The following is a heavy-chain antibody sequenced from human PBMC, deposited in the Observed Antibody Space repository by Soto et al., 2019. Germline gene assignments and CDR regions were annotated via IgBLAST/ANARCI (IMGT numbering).Heavy chain of an antibody. CDR1: GFFFNNYW. CDR3: ARDAYYDESSGYFDY. Sequence: EVQLVESGGGLVQPGGSLRLSCAASGFFFNNYWMTWVRQAPGKGLEWVANIKQDGSEKYYVDSVKGRFTISRDNAKNSLYLQMNGLRADDTAVYYCARDAYYDESSGYFDYWGQGTLVTVSS. V-gene: IGHV3-7*01. D-gene: IGHD3-22*01. J-gene: IGHJ4*02. CDR2: IKQDGSEK.